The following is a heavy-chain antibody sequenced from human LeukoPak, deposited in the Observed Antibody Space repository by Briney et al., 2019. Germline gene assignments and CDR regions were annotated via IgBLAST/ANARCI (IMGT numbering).Heavy chain of an antibody. V-gene: IGHV1-2*02. CDR3: ARGIPCSSSSCLDY. Sequence: ASVKVSCKASGYTFTAYYMHWVRQAPGQGLEWMGWINPHSGGTNFAQKFQGRVTMTRDTSITTAHMELSRLTSDDTAMYYCARGIPCSSSSCLDYWGQGTLVTVSS. J-gene: IGHJ4*02. CDR1: GYTFTAYY. CDR2: INPHSGGT. D-gene: IGHD2-2*01.